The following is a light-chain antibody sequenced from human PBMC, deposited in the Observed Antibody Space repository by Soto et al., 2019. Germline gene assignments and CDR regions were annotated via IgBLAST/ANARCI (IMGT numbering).Light chain of an antibody. CDR3: QQRSHWPRT. Sequence: EFVLTQSPGTLSLSPGERATLSCRASQTVRNNYLAWYQQKPGQAPRLLIYDVSNRATGIPARFSGSGSGTDFSLTISSLEPEDFAVYYCQQRSHWPRTFGQGTKVDIK. CDR1: QTVRNNY. V-gene: IGKV3-11*01. CDR2: DVS. J-gene: IGKJ1*01.